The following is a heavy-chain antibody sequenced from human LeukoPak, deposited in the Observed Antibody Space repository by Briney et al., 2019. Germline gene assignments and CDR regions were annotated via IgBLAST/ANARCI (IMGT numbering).Heavy chain of an antibody. D-gene: IGHD3-16*01. V-gene: IGHV3-66*01. CDR1: GFTVSSNS. CDR2: IYGGGAT. CDR3: ARAMGAVTLNN. J-gene: IGHJ4*02. Sequence: PGGSLRLSCAASGFTVSSNSMNWVRQAPGKGLEWLSVIYGGGATYYADSVKGRFTISRDNSKNTLYLQMNSLKVDDTAVYYCARAMGAVTLNNWGQGTLVTVSS.